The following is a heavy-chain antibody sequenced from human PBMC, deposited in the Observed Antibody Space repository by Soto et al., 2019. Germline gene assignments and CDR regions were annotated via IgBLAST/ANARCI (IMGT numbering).Heavy chain of an antibody. CDR3: AHSLYDYIWGSYRKGYNWFDP. J-gene: IGHJ5*02. V-gene: IGHV2-5*02. CDR2: IYWDDDK. Sequence: SGPTLVKPTQTLTLTCTFSGFSLSTSGVGVGWIRQPPGKALEWLALIYWDDDKRYSPSLKSRLTITKDTSKNQVVLTMTNMDPVDTATYYCAHSLYDYIWGSYRKGYNWFDPWGQGTLVTVSS. CDR1: GFSLSTSGVG. D-gene: IGHD3-16*02.